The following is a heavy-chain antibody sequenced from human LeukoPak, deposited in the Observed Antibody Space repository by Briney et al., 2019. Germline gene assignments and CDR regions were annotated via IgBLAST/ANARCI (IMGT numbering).Heavy chain of an antibody. J-gene: IGHJ4*02. D-gene: IGHD5-12*01. Sequence: SETLSLTCTVSGGSMSGYYWSWIRQPPGKGLEWIGYIHYSGTTNYNPSLKSRVTISLDTSRNQFSLKLRSVTTTDTAVYYCARRRVYSGSGEFDFWGQGTLVTVSS. CDR1: GGSMSGYY. CDR2: IHYSGTT. CDR3: ARRRVYSGSGEFDF. V-gene: IGHV4-59*01.